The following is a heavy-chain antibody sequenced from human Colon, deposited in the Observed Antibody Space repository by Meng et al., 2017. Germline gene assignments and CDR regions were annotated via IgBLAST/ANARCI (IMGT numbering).Heavy chain of an antibody. J-gene: IGHJ4*02. D-gene: IGHD1-26*01. CDR1: AGSASIPSYS. CDR3: ARGRGSYSSIDF. V-gene: IGHV4-61*03. CDR2: VYYTGSA. Sequence: HGPLQGAAPGLLEPSETVSLTCTLSAGSASIPSYSWSWIRQTPGKGLEWIGYVYYTGSANYNPSLKSRVTISVETSKNHFSLNLTSVTAADTAVYYCARGRGSYSSIDFWGQGTLVTVSS.